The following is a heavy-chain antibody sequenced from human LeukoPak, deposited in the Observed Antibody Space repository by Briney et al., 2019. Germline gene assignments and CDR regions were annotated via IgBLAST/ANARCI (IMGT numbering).Heavy chain of an antibody. J-gene: IGHJ4*02. CDR1: GYSFTRNW. V-gene: IGHV5-51*01. CDR3: ARPGTTGTTI. CDR2: IYPDDSDT. D-gene: IGHD1-1*01. Sequence: GESLQISCTGYGYSFTRNWIGWVRQLPGKGLEWMGIIYPDDSDTRYSPSFQGQVTISADKSISTAFLQWSSLKASDTAMYFCARPGTTGTTIWGQGTLVTVSS.